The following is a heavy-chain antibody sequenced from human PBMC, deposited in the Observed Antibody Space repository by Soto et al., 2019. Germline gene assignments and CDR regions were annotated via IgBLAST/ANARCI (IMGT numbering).Heavy chain of an antibody. CDR3: ARVADIVLIPALDY. V-gene: IGHV1-18*04. CDR2: ISPFNGDA. J-gene: IGHJ4*02. Sequence: QVHLVQSGAEVKRPGASVNVSCKASGYTFTTYSLSWVRQAPGQGLEWMGWISPFNGDATYAQKFQDRVTLTTDTSTSPAYMELRRLRDDDTAVYYCARVADIVLIPALDYWGRGTLVIVSS. D-gene: IGHD2-8*02. CDR1: GYTFTTYS.